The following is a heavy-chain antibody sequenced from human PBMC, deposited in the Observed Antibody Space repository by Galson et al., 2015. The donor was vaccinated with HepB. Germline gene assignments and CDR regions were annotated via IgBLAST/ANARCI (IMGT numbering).Heavy chain of an antibody. J-gene: IGHJ4*02. V-gene: IGHV4-4*08. CDR3: AGGAGWLVDS. CDR2: IHSSGST. Sequence: ETLSLTCTVSGGSITNYYWNWIRLPPGKRLEWIGYIHSSGSTNYNPSLKSRVTISLDTSKNQFSLRLASVTATDTAVYFCAGGAGWLVDSWGQGTLVTASS. CDR1: GGSITNYY. D-gene: IGHD5-24*01.